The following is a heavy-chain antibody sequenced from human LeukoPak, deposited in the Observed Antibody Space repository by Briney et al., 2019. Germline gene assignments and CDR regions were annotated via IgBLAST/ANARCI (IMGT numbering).Heavy chain of an antibody. CDR2: IYYTGST. V-gene: IGHV4-59*01. J-gene: IGHJ5*02. D-gene: IGHD3-3*01. CDR1: GGSISSYF. Sequence: PSETLSLTCTVSGGSISSYFWGWIRQPPGKGLESIGYIYYTGSTYYNPSFMSRVTISLDTSKNQFSLQLRSVTAADTAVYYCARVSPLERWFDPWGQGTLVTVPS. CDR3: ARVSPLERWFDP.